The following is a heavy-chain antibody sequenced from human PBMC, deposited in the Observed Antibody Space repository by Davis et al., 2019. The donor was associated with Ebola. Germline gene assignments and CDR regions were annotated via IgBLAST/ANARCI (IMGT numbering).Heavy chain of an antibody. D-gene: IGHD3-3*01. CDR2: ITGSGGTP. V-gene: IGHV3-23*01. CDR1: GFTFRSYA. CDR3: ARNDYFWSPYGMDV. J-gene: IGHJ6*02. Sequence: GESLKISCAASGFTFRSYAMSWVRQAPGKGLEWVSAITGSGGTPYYADSVKGRFTIPRDNSKNTLYLQMSSLRAEDTAVYYCARNDYFWSPYGMDVWGQGTTVTVSS.